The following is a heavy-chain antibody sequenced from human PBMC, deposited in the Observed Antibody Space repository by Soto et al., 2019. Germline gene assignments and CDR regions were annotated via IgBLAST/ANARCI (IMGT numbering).Heavy chain of an antibody. CDR2: ISGSADGT. CDR3: AKENELRHYEVDY. J-gene: IGHJ4*01. D-gene: IGHD3-16*01. V-gene: IGHV3-23*01. Sequence: QAPGKGLDWVSGISGSADGTYYADSVKGRFIISRDNFKNTLNLQMNSLRAEDMAVYYCAKENELRHYEVDYGLHGSLATVSS.